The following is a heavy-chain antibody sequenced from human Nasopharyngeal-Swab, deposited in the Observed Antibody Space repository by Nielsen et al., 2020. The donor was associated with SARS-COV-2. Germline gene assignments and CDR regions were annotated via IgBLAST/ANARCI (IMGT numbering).Heavy chain of an antibody. CDR1: GGSISSYY. J-gene: IGHJ6*02. CDR3: ARKVVRGTIYYYYGMDV. D-gene: IGHD3-10*01. CDR2: IYYSWST. Sequence: SETLSLTCTVSGGSISSYYWSWIRQPPGQGLEWIGYIYYSWSTNYNPSLKSRVTISVDTSKNQFSLKLSSVTAADTAVYYCARKVVRGTIYYYYGMDVWGQGTTVTVSS. V-gene: IGHV4-59*12.